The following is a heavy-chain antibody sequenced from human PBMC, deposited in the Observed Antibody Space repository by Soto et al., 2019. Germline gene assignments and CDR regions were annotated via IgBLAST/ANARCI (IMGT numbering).Heavy chain of an antibody. CDR3: ARVSAIAAAGTPHAY. J-gene: IGHJ4*02. CDR2: IHHSGST. D-gene: IGHD6-13*01. Sequence: PSDTLSLTCAVSGGSISSSNWWSWGRQPPGKGLEWIGEIHHSGSTNYNPSLKSRVTISVDKSKNQFSLKLSSVTAADTAVYYCARVSAIAAAGTPHAYWGQGTLVTVSS. CDR1: GGSISSSNW. V-gene: IGHV4-4*02.